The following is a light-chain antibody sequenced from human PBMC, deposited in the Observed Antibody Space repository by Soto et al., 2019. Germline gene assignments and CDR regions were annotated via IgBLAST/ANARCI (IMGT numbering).Light chain of an antibody. Sequence: EIVMTQSPATLSVSPGERATLSCRASQSVNNNLAWYQQKPGQAPRLLIYGASTRATGVPARFSGGGSGTEFTLTISSLQSEDFAVYYCQHYNNWPPWTFDQGTKVEIK. CDR2: GAS. CDR1: QSVNNN. V-gene: IGKV3-15*01. J-gene: IGKJ1*01. CDR3: QHYNNWPPWT.